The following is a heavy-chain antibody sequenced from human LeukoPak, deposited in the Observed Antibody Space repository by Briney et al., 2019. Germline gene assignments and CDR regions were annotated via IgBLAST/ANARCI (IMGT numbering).Heavy chain of an antibody. J-gene: IGHJ4*02. CDR2: ISSSSSYI. CDR3: ARKGYSSSSGGGYFDY. D-gene: IGHD6-6*01. CDR1: GFTFSSYS. V-gene: IGHV3-21*01. Sequence: PWGSLRLSCAASGFTFSSYSMNWVRQAPGKGLEWVSSISSSSSYIYYADSVKGRFTISRDNAKNSLYLQMNSLRAEDTAVYYCARKGYSSSSGGGYFDYWGQGTLVTVSS.